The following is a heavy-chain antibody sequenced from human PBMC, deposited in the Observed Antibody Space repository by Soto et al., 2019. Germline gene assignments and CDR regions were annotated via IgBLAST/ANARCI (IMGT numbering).Heavy chain of an antibody. Sequence: PSETLSLTCTVSGGSISSYYWSWIRQPPGKGLEWIGYIYYSGSTNYNPSLKSRVTISVDTSKNQFSLKLSSVTAADTAVYYCARGIAMGDYYYYGMDVWGQGATVTVSS. V-gene: IGHV4-59*01. D-gene: IGHD5-18*01. CDR3: ARGIAMGDYYYYGMDV. CDR2: IYYSGST. CDR1: GGSISSYY. J-gene: IGHJ6*02.